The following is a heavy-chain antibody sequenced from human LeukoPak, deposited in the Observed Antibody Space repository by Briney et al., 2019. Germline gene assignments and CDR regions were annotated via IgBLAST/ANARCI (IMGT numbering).Heavy chain of an antibody. CDR2: IYYSGSI. J-gene: IGHJ6*04. CDR1: VGPISIGDYY. CDR3: ARDGIVVPAAGEFYYGMDV. V-gene: IGHV4-30-4*01. Sequence: PSETLSLICTVSVGPISIGDYYWSWIPQPPGRGLEWNGYIYYSGSIYYNPSLKSRITISVDTSKNQFSLKLSSVTAADTAVYYCARDGIVVPAAGEFYYGMDVWGKGTTVTVSS. D-gene: IGHD2-2*01.